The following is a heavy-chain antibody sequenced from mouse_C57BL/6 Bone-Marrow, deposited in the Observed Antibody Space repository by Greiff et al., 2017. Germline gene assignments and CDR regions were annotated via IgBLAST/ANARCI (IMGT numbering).Heavy chain of an antibody. CDR1: EYEFPSHD. J-gene: IGHJ3*01. V-gene: IGHV5-2*03. CDR2: INSDGGST. Sequence: EVMLVESGGGLVQPGESLKLSCESNEYEFPSHDMSWVRKTPEKRLELVAAINSDGGSTYYPDTMERRFIISRDNTKKHLYLQMSSLRSEDTALYYCAREYYDYPWFAYWGQGTLVTVAA. D-gene: IGHD2-4*01. CDR3: AREYYDYPWFAY.